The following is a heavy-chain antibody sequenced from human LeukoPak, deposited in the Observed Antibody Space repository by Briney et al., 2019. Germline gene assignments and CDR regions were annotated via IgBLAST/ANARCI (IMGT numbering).Heavy chain of an antibody. CDR1: GYSISSGYY. V-gene: IGHV4-38-2*02. CDR2: IYHSGST. J-gene: IGHJ4*02. Sequence: NPSETLSLTCTVSGYSISSGYYWGWIRQPPGKGLEWIGSIYHSGSTYYNPSLKSRVTISVHTSKHQFSLKLSSVTAADTAVYYCARSGAAAGETDYWGQGTLVTVSS. CDR3: ARSGAAAGETDY. D-gene: IGHD6-13*01.